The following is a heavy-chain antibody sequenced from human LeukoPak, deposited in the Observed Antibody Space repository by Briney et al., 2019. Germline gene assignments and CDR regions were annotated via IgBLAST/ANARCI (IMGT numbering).Heavy chain of an antibody. D-gene: IGHD1-7*01. CDR1: GFTVSNNY. J-gene: IGHJ4*02. CDR3: ARAYDWNYLY. CDR2: IYSGGNT. V-gene: IGHV3-66*01. Sequence: GGSLRLSCAASGFTVSNNYMSWVRQPPGKGLEWVAVIYSGGNTYYADSVTDRFTISRDNSKNTLYLRMNSLRVEDTAVYYCARAYDWNYLYWGQGALVTVSS.